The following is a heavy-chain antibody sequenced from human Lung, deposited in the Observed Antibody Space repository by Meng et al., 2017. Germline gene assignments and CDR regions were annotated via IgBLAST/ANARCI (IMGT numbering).Heavy chain of an antibody. D-gene: IGHD1/OR15-1a*01. CDR3: ARPKQANWYFDL. Sequence: GQLQQGGAGLLKLSETLALPCAVYGGSFSGYYWSWTRQPPGKGLEWIGEINHSGSTNYNPSLKSRVTISVDTSKNQFSLKLSSVTAADTAVYYCARPKQANWYFDLWGRGTLVTVSS. J-gene: IGHJ2*01. CDR2: INHSGST. CDR1: GGSFSGYY. V-gene: IGHV4-34*01.